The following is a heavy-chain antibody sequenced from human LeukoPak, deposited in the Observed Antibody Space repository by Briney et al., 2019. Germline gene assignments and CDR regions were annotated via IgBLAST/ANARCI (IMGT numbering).Heavy chain of an antibody. Sequence: SETLSPTCAVYGGSFSGYYWSWIRQPPGKGLEWIGEINHSGSTNYNPSLKSRVTISVDTSKNQFSLKLSSVTAADTAVYYCARGGGKGVYGMDVWGQGTTVTVSS. D-gene: IGHD4-23*01. V-gene: IGHV4-34*01. J-gene: IGHJ6*02. CDR1: GGSFSGYY. CDR3: ARGGGKGVYGMDV. CDR2: INHSGST.